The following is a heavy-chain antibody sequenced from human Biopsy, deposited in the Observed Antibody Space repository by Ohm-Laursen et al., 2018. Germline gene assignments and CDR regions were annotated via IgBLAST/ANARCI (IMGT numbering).Heavy chain of an antibody. V-gene: IGHV4-31*01. CDR3: ARGDYFDSNGYFWFDP. CDR2: IFNSANT. J-gene: IGHJ5*02. Sequence: TLSITCTVSGGSISSGGSYWNWIRQRPGKGLEWIGYIFNSANTYYNPSLKNLITISGDTSKNQFSLKLNSVTAADTAVYYCARGDYFDSNGYFWFDPWGQGTLVTVSS. CDR1: GGSISSGGSY. D-gene: IGHD3-22*01.